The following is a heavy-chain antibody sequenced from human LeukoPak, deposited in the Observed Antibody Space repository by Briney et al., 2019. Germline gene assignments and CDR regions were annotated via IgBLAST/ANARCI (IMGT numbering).Heavy chain of an antibody. J-gene: IGHJ2*01. V-gene: IGHV4-4*02. Sequence: SETLSLTCAVSGGSISSSNWWSWVRQPPGKGLEWIGEIYHSGSTNYNPSLKSRVTISVDKSKNQFSLKLSSVTAADTAVYYCARDRSGIVATISWYFDLWGRGTLVTVSS. CDR3: ARDRSGIVATISWYFDL. CDR2: IYHSGST. CDR1: GGSISSSNW. D-gene: IGHD5-12*01.